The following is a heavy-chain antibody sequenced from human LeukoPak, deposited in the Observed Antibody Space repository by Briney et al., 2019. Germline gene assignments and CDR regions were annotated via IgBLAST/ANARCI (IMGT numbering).Heavy chain of an antibody. J-gene: IGHJ2*01. CDR2: IYYSGST. V-gene: IGHV4-39*02. CDR3: ARDERGLSWYFDL. CDR1: GGSISSNSYY. Sequence: SETLSLTCTVSGGSISSNSYYWGWIRQPPGKGLEWIGSIYYSGSTYYNPSLKSRVTISVDTSKNQFSLKLSPVTAADTAVYYCARDERGLSWYFDLWGRGTLVTVSS.